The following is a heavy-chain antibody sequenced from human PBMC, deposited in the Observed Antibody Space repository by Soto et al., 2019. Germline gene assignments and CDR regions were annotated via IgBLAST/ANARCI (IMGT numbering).Heavy chain of an antibody. Sequence: PSETLSLTCTVSGASISSGGYYWSWIRQQPGKGLQWIAYIYYSGSTYYNPSLKSRVTISVDTSKNQFSLRLSSVTAADTAVYYCARSAVTTFYYDYYGMDVWGQGTTVTVSS. J-gene: IGHJ6*02. V-gene: IGHV4-31*03. CDR2: IYYSGST. D-gene: IGHD4-17*01. CDR1: GASISSGGYY. CDR3: ARSAVTTFYYDYYGMDV.